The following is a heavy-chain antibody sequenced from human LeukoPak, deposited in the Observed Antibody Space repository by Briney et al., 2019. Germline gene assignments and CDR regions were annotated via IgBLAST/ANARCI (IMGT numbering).Heavy chain of an antibody. D-gene: IGHD3-9*01. Sequence: PGGSLRLSCAASGFTFSSYWMSWVRQAPGKGLEWVANIKQDGSEKYYVDSVKGRFTISRDNSKNTLYLQMNSLRAEDTAVYYCAKHLNPSRYLKLSLPNDYWGQGTLVTVSS. V-gene: IGHV3-7*01. CDR2: IKQDGSEK. J-gene: IGHJ4*02. CDR1: GFTFSSYW. CDR3: AKHLNPSRYLKLSLPNDY.